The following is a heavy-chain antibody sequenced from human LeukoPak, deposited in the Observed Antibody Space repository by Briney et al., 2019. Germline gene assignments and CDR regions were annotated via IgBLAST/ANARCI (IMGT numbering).Heavy chain of an antibody. CDR2: INHSGST. D-gene: IGHD3-10*01. CDR1: GGSISSGSYY. V-gene: IGHV4-61*10. J-gene: IGHJ4*02. Sequence: PSETLSLTCTVSGGSISSGSYYWSWIRQPAGKGLEWIGEINHSGSTNYNPSLKSRVTISVDTSKNQFSLKLSSVTAADTAVYYCARRNQYYYGSGSYNYWGQGTLVTVSS. CDR3: ARRNQYYYGSGSYNY.